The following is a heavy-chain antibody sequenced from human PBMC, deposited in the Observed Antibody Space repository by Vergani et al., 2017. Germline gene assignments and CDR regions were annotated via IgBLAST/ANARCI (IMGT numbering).Heavy chain of an antibody. J-gene: IGHJ4*02. CDR3: ARDNGVCSSTSCYTASTDY. D-gene: IGHD2-2*02. Sequence: VQLVESGGGVVQPGRSLRLSCAASGFTFSSYAMHWVRQAPGKGLEWVSSISSSSSYIYYADSVKGRFTISRDNAKNSLYRQMNSLRAEDTAVYYCARDNGVCSSTSCYTASTDYWGQGTLVTVSS. CDR2: ISSSSSYI. CDR1: GFTFSSYA. V-gene: IGHV3-21*01.